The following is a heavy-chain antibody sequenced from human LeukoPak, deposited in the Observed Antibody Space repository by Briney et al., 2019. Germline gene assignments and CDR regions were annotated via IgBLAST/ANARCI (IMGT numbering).Heavy chain of an antibody. CDR2: IKSKIDGGTT. D-gene: IGHD3-22*01. V-gene: IGHV3-15*07. J-gene: IGHJ4*02. CDR1: GFSFSNAW. Sequence: PGGSLRLSCAASGFSFSNAWMNWVRQAPGKGLEWVGRIKSKIDGGTTDYAAPVKGRFTISRDDSKNTLYLQMNSLGAEDTAVYFCAKGSASSGYYSTFDHWGQGTLVTVSS. CDR3: AKGSASSGYYSTFDH.